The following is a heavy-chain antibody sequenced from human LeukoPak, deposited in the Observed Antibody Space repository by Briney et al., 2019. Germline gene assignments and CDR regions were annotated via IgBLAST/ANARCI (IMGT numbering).Heavy chain of an antibody. CDR1: GGSISSGGYY. CDR2: IYYSGST. Sequence: SETLSLTCTVSGGSISSGGYYWSWIRQHPGKGLEWIGYIYYSGSTYYNPSLKSRVTISVDTSKNQFSLKLSSVTAADTAVYYCAGDFVVVPAANDYYYYGMDVWGQGTTVTVSS. V-gene: IGHV4-31*03. CDR3: AGDFVVVPAANDYYYYGMDV. J-gene: IGHJ6*02. D-gene: IGHD2-2*01.